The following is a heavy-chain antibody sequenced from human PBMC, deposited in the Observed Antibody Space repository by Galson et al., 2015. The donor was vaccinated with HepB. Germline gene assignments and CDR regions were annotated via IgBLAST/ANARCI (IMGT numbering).Heavy chain of an antibody. V-gene: IGHV3-30*18. Sequence: SLRLSCAASGFTFSSYGMHWVRQAPGKGLEWVAVIPYDGSNKYYADSVKGRFTISRDNSKNTLYPQMNSLRAEDTAVYYCAKGQPDWGCSGGSCYSWYFDLWGRGTLVTVSS. J-gene: IGHJ2*01. D-gene: IGHD2-15*01. CDR2: IPYDGSNK. CDR1: GFTFSSYG. CDR3: AKGQPDWGCSGGSCYSWYFDL.